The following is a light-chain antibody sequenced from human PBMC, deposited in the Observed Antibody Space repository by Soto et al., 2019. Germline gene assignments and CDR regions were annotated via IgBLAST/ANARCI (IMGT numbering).Light chain of an antibody. J-gene: IGKJ1*01. Sequence: DIPLTQSPSTLSASLGYSVTITVRASQNIRNWLAWYQQKPGKAPKLLLFAASTLVGGVPSRFSGRGSGTEFTLTISSLQADDFATYYCQQYHTDWTFGQGTKVDIK. CDR1: QNIRNW. CDR2: AAS. V-gene: IGKV1-5*01. CDR3: QQYHTDWT.